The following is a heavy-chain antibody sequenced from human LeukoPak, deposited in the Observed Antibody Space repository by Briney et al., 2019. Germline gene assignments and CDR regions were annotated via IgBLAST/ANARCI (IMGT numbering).Heavy chain of an antibody. J-gene: IGHJ4*02. D-gene: IGHD2-21*02. Sequence: SVKVSCKTSGGTFSTYAINWVRQAPGQGPEWMGGIIPIFGTANYAQKFHGRVTITADESTSTAYMELSSLRSEDTAVYYCARDQLAYCGGDCYSVGYWGQGTLVTVSS. CDR3: ARDQLAYCGGDCYSVGY. CDR2: IIPIFGTA. V-gene: IGHV1-69*01. CDR1: GGTFSTYA.